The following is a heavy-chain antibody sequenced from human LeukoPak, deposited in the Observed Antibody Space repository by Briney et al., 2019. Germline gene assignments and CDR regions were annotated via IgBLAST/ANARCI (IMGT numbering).Heavy chain of an antibody. Sequence: ASVKVSCKASGYTFTSYYMHWVRQAPGQGLEWMGIINPSGGSTSYAQKFQGRVTITTDESTSTAYMELSSLRSEDTAVYYCASRQQLVRGLYNWFDPWGQGTLVTVSS. CDR3: ASRQQLVRGLYNWFDP. CDR2: INPSGGST. J-gene: IGHJ5*02. V-gene: IGHV1-46*01. CDR1: GYTFTSYY. D-gene: IGHD6-13*01.